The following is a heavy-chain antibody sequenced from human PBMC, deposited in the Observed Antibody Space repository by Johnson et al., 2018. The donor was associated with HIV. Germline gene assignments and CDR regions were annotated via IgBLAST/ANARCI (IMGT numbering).Heavy chain of an antibody. V-gene: IGHV3-NL1*01. CDR2: IYSGGST. J-gene: IGHJ3*02. Sequence: QVQLVESGGGVVQPGRSLRLSCAASGFTFSSYGRLWVRQSPGKGLEWVSVIYSGGSTYYADSVKGRFTISRDTSKNTLYLQMNTLTAEDTAVFFCASGRVGAFDIWGQGTGVNVSS. D-gene: IGHD2-15*01. CDR1: GFTFSSYG. CDR3: ASGRVGAFDI.